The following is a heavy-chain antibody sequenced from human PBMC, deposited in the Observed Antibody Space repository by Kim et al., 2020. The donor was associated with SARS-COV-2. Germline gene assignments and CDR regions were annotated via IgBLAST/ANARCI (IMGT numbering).Heavy chain of an antibody. V-gene: IGHV3-66*02. Sequence: GGSLRLSCAASGYTVTSSYMGWVRQAPGKGLEWVSFINSGGNKIYEEYAVDGRFTITRDNTKNSFYQQMNIRRAENTAYYCGTIVFINDSDYRWNWDQGT. CDR3: TIVFINDSDYRWN. D-gene: IGHD2-8*02. CDR1: GYTVTSSY. J-gene: IGHJ1*01. CDR2: INSGGNK.